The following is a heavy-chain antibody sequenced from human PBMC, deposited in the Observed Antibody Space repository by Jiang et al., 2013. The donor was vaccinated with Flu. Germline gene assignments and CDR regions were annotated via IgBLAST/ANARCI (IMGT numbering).Heavy chain of an antibody. J-gene: IGHJ4*02. V-gene: IGHV1-46*01. CDR3: ARDWVWFGELLSSLILDY. D-gene: IGHD3-10*01. Sequence: SGAEVKKPGASVKVSCKASGYTFTSYYMHWVRQAPGQGLEWMGIINPSGGSTSYAQKFQGRVTMTRDTSTSTVYMELSSLRSEDTAVYYCARDWVWFGELLSSLILDYWGQGTLVTVSS. CDR1: GYTFTSYY. CDR2: INPSGGST.